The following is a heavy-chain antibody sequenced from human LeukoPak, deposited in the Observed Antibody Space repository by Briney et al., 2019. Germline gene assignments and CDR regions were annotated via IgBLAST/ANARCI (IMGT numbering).Heavy chain of an antibody. CDR3: ARGGNYWPQWWFDP. J-gene: IGHJ5*02. D-gene: IGHD1-26*01. V-gene: IGHV4-38-2*02. Sequence: SETLSLTCTVSGYSISSGYYWGWIRQPPGKGLEWIGSIYHSGSTSYNPSLKSRVTMSLDASKNQFSLEPNSVTPADTAVYYCARGGNYWPQWWFDPWGRGTLVSVSS. CDR2: IYHSGST. CDR1: GYSISSGYY.